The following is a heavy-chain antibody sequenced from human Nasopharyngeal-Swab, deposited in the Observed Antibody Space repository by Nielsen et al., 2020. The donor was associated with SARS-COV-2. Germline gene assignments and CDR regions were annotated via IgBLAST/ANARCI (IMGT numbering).Heavy chain of an antibody. CDR2: ISGSGGST. CDR3: AKDYYDSSGYHPDAFDI. J-gene: IGHJ3*02. Sequence: GGSLRLSCAASGCTFSSYAMSWVRQAPGKGLEWVSAISGSGGSTYYADSVKGRFTISRDNSKNTLYLQMNSLRAEDTAVYYCAKDYYDSSGYHPDAFDIWGQGTMVTVSS. V-gene: IGHV3-23*01. CDR1: GCTFSSYA. D-gene: IGHD3-22*01.